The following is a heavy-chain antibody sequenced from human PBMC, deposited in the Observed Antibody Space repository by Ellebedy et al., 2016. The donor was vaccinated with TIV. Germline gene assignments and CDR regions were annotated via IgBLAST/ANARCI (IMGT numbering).Heavy chain of an antibody. CDR2: IYSSGGT. CDR3: AGGISVAGTSLGF. CDR1: GFTVSSNY. D-gene: IGHD6-19*01. Sequence: GGSLRLSCAASGFTVSSNYMSWVRQAPGRGLGWVSTIYSSGGTYYAGSVKGRFTISRDNSKNTLYLQMNSLRAEDTAVYYCAGGISVAGTSLGFWGQGTLVTVSS. V-gene: IGHV3-53*01. J-gene: IGHJ4*02.